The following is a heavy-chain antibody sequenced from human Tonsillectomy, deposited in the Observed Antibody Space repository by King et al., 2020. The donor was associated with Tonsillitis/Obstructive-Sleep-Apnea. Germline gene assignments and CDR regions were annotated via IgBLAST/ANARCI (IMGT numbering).Heavy chain of an antibody. CDR2: INHSGST. J-gene: IGHJ5*02. D-gene: IGHD6-13*01. V-gene: IGHV4-34*01. CDR3: ARGHARPQLVGGWFDP. Sequence: VQLQQWGAGLLKPSETLSLTCAVYGGSFSGYYWSWIRQPPGKGLEWIGEINHSGSTNYNPSLKSRVTISVDTSKNQFSLKLSSVTAADPAVYYCARGHARPQLVGGWFDPWGQGTLVTVSS. CDR1: GGSFSGYY.